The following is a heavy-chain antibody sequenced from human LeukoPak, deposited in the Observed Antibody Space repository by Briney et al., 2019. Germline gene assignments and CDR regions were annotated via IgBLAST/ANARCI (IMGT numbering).Heavy chain of an antibody. D-gene: IGHD1-26*01. CDR1: GGSISSYY. J-gene: IGHJ4*02. V-gene: IGHV4-59*01. CDR3: ARMRGSTIDY. Sequence: SETLSLTCTVSGGSISSYYWSWIRQPPGKGLEWIGYIYYSGSTNYNPSLKSRVTISVDTSKNQFSLKLSSVTAADTAVYYCARMRGSTIDYWGQGTLVTVSS. CDR2: IYYSGST.